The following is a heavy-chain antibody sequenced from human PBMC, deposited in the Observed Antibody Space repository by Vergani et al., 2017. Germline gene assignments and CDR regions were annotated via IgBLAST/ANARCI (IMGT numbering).Heavy chain of an antibody. CDR2: IYYSGST. Sequence: QVQLQESGPGLVKPSETLSLTCTVSGGSISSYYWSWIRQPPGKGLEWIGYIYYSGSTNYNPSLKSRVTISVGTSKNQFSLKLSSVTAADTAVYYCARGAGGGYGSSTSCSYLLYYYYGMDVWGQGTTVTVSS. J-gene: IGHJ6*02. V-gene: IGHV4-59*01. CDR1: GGSISSYY. CDR3: ARGAGGGYGSSTSCSYLLYYYYGMDV. D-gene: IGHD2-2*03.